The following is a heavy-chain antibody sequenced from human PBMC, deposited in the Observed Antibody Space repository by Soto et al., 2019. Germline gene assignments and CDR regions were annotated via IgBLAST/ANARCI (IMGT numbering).Heavy chain of an antibody. D-gene: IGHD2-21*02. V-gene: IGHV4-39*07. CDR2: IYYSGST. J-gene: IGHJ6*02. Sequence: SETLSLTCTVSGGSISSSSYYWGWIRQPPGEGLEWIGSIYYSGSTYYNPSFKSRVTISVDTSKNQFSLKLNSVTAAETAVYYCARDLWGYCGTDCYPLDVWGQGTTVTVSS. CDR3: ARDLWGYCGTDCYPLDV. CDR1: GGSISSSSYY.